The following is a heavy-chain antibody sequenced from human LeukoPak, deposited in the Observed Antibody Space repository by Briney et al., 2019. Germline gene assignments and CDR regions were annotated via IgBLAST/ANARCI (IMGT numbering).Heavy chain of an antibody. CDR3: ARVSRVWYYYDSSGYFSP. V-gene: IGHV1-18*01. J-gene: IGHJ5*02. CDR1: GYTFTSYG. Sequence: ASVKVFCKASGYTFTSYGISWVRQAPGQGLEWMGWISAYNGNTNYAQKLQGRVTMTTDTSTSTAYMELRSLRSDDTAVYYCARVSRVWYYYDSSGYFSPWGQGTLVTVSS. D-gene: IGHD3-22*01. CDR2: ISAYNGNT.